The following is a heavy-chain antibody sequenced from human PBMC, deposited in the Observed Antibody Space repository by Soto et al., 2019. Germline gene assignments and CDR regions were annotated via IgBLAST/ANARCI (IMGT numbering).Heavy chain of an antibody. D-gene: IGHD4-17*01. J-gene: IGHJ4*02. CDR1: GFTFSSYW. V-gene: IGHV3-7*03. Sequence: EVQLVESGGGLVQPGGSLRLSCAASGFTFSSYWMRWFRQAPGKGLEWVANIKQDGSEKYSVDSVKGRFTISRDNAKNSLYLQMNSLRAEDTAIYYCAKIRLLTTVDYWGQGTLVTVSS. CDR2: IKQDGSEK. CDR3: AKIRLLTTVDY.